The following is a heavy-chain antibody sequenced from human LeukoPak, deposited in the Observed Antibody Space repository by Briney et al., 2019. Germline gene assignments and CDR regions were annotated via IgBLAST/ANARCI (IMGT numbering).Heavy chain of an antibody. Sequence: GGSLRLSCATSGFTFRNYDMHWVRQASGKGLEWVSAIDTAGDRSYPVSVKGRFTISRENAKSSSYLQMNNLRAGDTAVYYRARGGSLYDASYYYYLDVWGKGTRVTVSS. J-gene: IGHJ6*03. D-gene: IGHD2/OR15-2a*01. CDR3: ARGGSLYDASYYYYLDV. CDR2: IDTAGDR. CDR1: GFTFRNYD. V-gene: IGHV3-13*01.